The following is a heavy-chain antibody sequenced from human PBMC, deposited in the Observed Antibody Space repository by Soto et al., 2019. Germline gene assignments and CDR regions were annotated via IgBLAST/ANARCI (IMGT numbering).Heavy chain of an antibody. V-gene: IGHV1-46*04. D-gene: IGHD3-3*01. CDR3: ARLRFLGYYGMDV. Sequence: QVQLVQSGAEVKKPGASVKVSCKASGYTFSTYYLHWVRQAPGQGLEWMGVINPNGGATSYAQKLQGRVTMTRDTSTNTVYMELRSLRFEDTAIYYCARLRFLGYYGMDVWGQGTTVTVSS. CDR2: INPNGGAT. J-gene: IGHJ6*02. CDR1: GYTFSTYY.